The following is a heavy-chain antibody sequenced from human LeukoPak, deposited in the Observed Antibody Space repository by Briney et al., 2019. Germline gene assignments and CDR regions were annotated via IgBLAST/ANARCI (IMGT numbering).Heavy chain of an antibody. CDR1: GFTSISSA. Sequence: GTSVKVSCKASGFTSISSAMQWARQARGQRPEWIGWIVVGNGNTNYAQNFQERVTMTRDMSTTTAYMELSSLRSEDTAVYYCATRVVDSSAPYDVHEIWGQGTMVTVSS. J-gene: IGHJ3*02. D-gene: IGHD3-22*01. CDR3: ATRVVDSSAPYDVHEI. CDR2: IVVGNGNT. V-gene: IGHV1-58*02.